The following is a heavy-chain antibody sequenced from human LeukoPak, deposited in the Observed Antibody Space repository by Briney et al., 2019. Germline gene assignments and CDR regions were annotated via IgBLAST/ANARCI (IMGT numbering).Heavy chain of an antibody. CDR1: GGTFSSYA. CDR2: IIPIFGTA. V-gene: IGHV1-69*13. CDR3: ARDGDTAMGNFDY. D-gene: IGHD5-18*01. Sequence: SVKVSCKASGGTFSSYAISWVRQAPGQGLEWMGGIIPIFGTANYAQKFQGRVTITADESTSTAYMELSSLRSEDTAVYYCARDGDTAMGNFDYWGQGTLVTVSS. J-gene: IGHJ4*02.